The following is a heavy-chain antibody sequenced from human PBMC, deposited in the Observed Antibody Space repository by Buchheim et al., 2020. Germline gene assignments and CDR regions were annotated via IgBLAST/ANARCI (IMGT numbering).Heavy chain of an antibody. V-gene: IGHV3-33*01. D-gene: IGHD3-10*01. Sequence: QVQLVESGGGVVQPGRSLRLSCAASGFTFSSYGMHWVRQAPGKGLEWVAVIWYDGSNKYYADSVKGRFTISRDNSKNTLYFQMNSLRAEDTAVYYCARSMVRGPSRLHYYGMDVWGQGTT. J-gene: IGHJ6*02. CDR1: GFTFSSYG. CDR3: ARSMVRGPSRLHYYGMDV. CDR2: IWYDGSNK.